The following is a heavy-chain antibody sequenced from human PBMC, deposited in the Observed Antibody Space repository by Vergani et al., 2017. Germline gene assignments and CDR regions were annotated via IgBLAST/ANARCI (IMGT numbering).Heavy chain of an antibody. CDR1: GFTFDDYV. J-gene: IGHJ2*01. D-gene: IGHD3-3*01. V-gene: IGHV3-9*01. Sequence: EVQLVESGGGLVQPGRSLRLSCADSGFTFDDYVMHWVRQAPGKGLEWVSGISWNSGSIGYADSVKGRFTISRDNAKNSLYLQMNSLRAEDTALYYCAKDHYDFWSGYPNLSPFDLWGRGTLVTVSS. CDR3: AKDHYDFWSGYPNLSPFDL. CDR2: ISWNSGSI.